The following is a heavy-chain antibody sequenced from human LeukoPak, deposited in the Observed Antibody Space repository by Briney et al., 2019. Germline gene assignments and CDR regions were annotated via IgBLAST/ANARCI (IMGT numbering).Heavy chain of an antibody. J-gene: IGHJ3*01. Sequence: GGSLRLSCAASGFTFSSYWRWVRQAPGKGLEWVANTNQDGSEKYYVDSVKGRFTISRDNAKNSLYLQMNSLRVEDTAIYYCARRGSGSAFDVWGQGTMVTVSS. CDR2: TNQDGSEK. CDR3: ARRGSGSAFDV. D-gene: IGHD6-25*01. CDR1: GFTFSSYW. V-gene: IGHV3-7*01.